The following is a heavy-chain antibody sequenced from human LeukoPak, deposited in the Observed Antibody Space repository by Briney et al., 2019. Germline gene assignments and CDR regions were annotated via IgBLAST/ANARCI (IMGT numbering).Heavy chain of an antibody. CDR3: ARDGYNVGIFDY. D-gene: IGHD5-24*01. CDR2: ISSSGTGDTM. V-gene: IGHV3-11*01. CDR1: GFIFSDYY. Sequence: GSLRLSCAASGFIFSDYYMGWIRQAPGKGLEWVSYISSSGTGDTMYYADSVTGRFTISRDNVKNSLYLQMNSLRAEDTAVYYCARDGYNVGIFDYWGQGTLVTVSS. J-gene: IGHJ4*02.